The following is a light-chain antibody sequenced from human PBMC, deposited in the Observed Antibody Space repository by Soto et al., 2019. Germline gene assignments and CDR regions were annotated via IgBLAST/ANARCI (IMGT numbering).Light chain of an antibody. V-gene: IGLV2-8*01. Sequence: QSALTQPPSASGSPGQSVAISCTGTTSDIGGYDYVSWYQQHPGKAPKLMIYEVNKRPSGVPDRFSGSKSGNTASLTVSGLQAEDEADYYCSSHGGNSPNVFGTGNKVTVL. CDR2: EVN. CDR1: TSDIGGYDY. CDR3: SSHGGNSPNV. J-gene: IGLJ1*01.